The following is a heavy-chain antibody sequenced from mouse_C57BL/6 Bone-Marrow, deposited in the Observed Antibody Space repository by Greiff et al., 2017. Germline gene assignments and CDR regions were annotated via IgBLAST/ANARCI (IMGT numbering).Heavy chain of an antibody. V-gene: IGHV1-81*01. CDR2: IYPRSGNT. CDR1: GYTFTSYG. Sequence: VHLVESGAELARPGASVKLSCKASGYTFTSYGISWVKQRTGQGLEWIGEIYPRSGNTYYNEKFKGKATLTADKSSSTAYMELRSLTSEDSAVYFCARGGLSRFAYWGQGTLVTVSA. J-gene: IGHJ3*01. CDR3: ARGGLSRFAY. D-gene: IGHD3-2*02.